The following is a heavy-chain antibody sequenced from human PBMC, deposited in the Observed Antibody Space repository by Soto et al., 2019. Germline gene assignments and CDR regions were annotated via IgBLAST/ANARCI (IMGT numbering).Heavy chain of an antibody. V-gene: IGHV3-15*07. Sequence: EVQLVESGGGLVKPGGSLRLSCAASGFSFSNAWMNWVRQAPGKGLEWVGRIKRKIDGEATDYAGPVKGRFTVFRDDSKSELYLQMNSLNGDDSAVYYCTTGSVEGVWGQGTTVTVS. CDR2: IKRKIDGEAT. CDR1: GFSFSNAW. J-gene: IGHJ6*02. CDR3: TTGSVEGV. D-gene: IGHD2-15*01.